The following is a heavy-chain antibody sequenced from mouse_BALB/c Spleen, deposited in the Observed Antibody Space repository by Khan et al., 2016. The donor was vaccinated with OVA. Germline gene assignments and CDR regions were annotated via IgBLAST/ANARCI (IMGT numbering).Heavy chain of an antibody. D-gene: IGHD1-1*02. Sequence: DLVKPGASVKLSCKASGFTFTSYWITWIKQRPGQGLEWIGRIAPGNGSSYYNEMFKGKATLTVDTSSNTAYIQLSSLTSEDSGVYFCARAMGGKVPLDYWGQGTTLTVSS. CDR3: ARAMGGKVPLDY. CDR2: IAPGNGSS. J-gene: IGHJ2*01. CDR1: GFTFTSYW. V-gene: IGHV1S41*01.